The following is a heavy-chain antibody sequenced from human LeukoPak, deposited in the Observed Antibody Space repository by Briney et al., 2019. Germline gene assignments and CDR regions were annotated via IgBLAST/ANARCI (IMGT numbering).Heavy chain of an antibody. J-gene: IGHJ4*02. Sequence: GASVKVSCKASGYTFTSYAIHWVRQAPGQRLEWMGWISAGNGNTKYSQNFQGRVTFISNTSATTAFMELSSLRSEDAAVYYCARDSGGGSNDYWGQGTPVTVSS. V-gene: IGHV1-3*01. D-gene: IGHD2-8*02. CDR1: GYTFTSYA. CDR2: ISAGNGNT. CDR3: ARDSGGGSNDY.